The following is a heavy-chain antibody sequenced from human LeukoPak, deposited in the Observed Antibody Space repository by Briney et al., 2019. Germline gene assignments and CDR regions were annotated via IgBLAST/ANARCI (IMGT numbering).Heavy chain of an antibody. CDR1: GFTVINNY. Sequence: GGSLSHPCPASGFTVINNYLTWVRQAPGKGLEWVSVIYSGGTTHYADSVKGRFTISRDNSKNTLYLQMNSLRVDDTAVYYCSTNPGWGVWGKGTTVTVSS. J-gene: IGHJ6*04. V-gene: IGHV3-53*01. D-gene: IGHD3-16*01. CDR3: STNPGWGV. CDR2: IYSGGTT.